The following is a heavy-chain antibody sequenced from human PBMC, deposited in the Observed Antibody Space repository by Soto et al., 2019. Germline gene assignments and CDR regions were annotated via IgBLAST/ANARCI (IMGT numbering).Heavy chain of an antibody. CDR3: ARLRMSIAARRGPYYYYGMDV. Sequence: GESLKISCKGSGYSFTSYWISWVRQMPGKGLEWMGRIDPSDSYTNYSPSFQGHVTISADKSISTAYLQWSSLKASDTAMYYCARLRMSIAARRGPYYYYGMDVWGQGTTVTVSS. D-gene: IGHD6-6*01. CDR2: IDPSDSYT. V-gene: IGHV5-10-1*01. CDR1: GYSFTSYW. J-gene: IGHJ6*02.